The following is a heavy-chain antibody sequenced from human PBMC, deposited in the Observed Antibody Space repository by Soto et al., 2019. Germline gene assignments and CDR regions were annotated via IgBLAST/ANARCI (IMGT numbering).Heavy chain of an antibody. CDR3: ARSEEDSDYYYYGMDV. V-gene: IGHV6-1*01. J-gene: IGHJ6*02. D-gene: IGHD2-15*01. CDR1: GDTVSSNSVA. CDR2: TYYRSRWYS. Sequence: PSQTLSLTCVGSGDTVSSNSVAWNWVGQSPSRGLEWLGRTYYRSRWYSDYAVSVRSRIDINADTSKNQVSLQLNSVTPEDTAVYYCARSEEDSDYYYYGMDVWGQGNTVTVCS.